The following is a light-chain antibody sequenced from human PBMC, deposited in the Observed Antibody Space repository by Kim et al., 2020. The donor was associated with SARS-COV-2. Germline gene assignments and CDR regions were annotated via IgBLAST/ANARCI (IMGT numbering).Light chain of an antibody. V-gene: IGLV3-21*04. J-gene: IGLJ2*01. CDR2: YDS. CDR3: QVWDSSSDHHVV. Sequence: SYELTQPPSVSVAPGKTARITCGGNNIGSKSVHWYKQKPGQAPVLVIYYDSDRPSGIPERFSGSNSGNTATLTISRVEAGDEADYYCQVWDSSSDHHVVFCGVIQLTFL. CDR1: NIGSKS.